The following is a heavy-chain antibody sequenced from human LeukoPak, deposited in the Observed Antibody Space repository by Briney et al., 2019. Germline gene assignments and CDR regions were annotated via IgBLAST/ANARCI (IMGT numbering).Heavy chain of an antibody. D-gene: IGHD6-13*01. CDR2: ISGSGGST. Sequence: PGGSLRLSCAASGFTFSSYAMSWVRQAPGKGLEWVSAISGSGGSTYYADSVKGRFTISRDNSKNTLYLQMNSLRAEDTAVYYCAKAGREYSSSQRNWFGPWGQGTLVTVSS. V-gene: IGHV3-23*01. CDR1: GFTFSSYA. J-gene: IGHJ5*02. CDR3: AKAGREYSSSQRNWFGP.